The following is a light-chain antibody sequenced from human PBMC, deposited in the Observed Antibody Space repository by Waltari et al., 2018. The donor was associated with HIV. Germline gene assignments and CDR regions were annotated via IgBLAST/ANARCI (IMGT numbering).Light chain of an antibody. CDR1: TSNIGRNT. Sequence: QSVLTQPPSASGTPEQRVTISCSGTTSNIGRNTLSSFQQFPGTAPKVLIYGKNQRPSGVPDRFSGSKSGTSASLAISGLQSEDEADYYCASWDDSLNGPVFGGGTKLTVV. CDR3: ASWDDSLNGPV. V-gene: IGLV1-44*01. J-gene: IGLJ2*01. CDR2: GKN.